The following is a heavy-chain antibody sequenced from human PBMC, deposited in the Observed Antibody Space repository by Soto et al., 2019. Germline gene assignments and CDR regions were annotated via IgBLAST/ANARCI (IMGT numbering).Heavy chain of an antibody. CDR1: GGSISSYY. CDR3: ARARPPRAQGDYYFDY. D-gene: IGHD3-10*01. Sequence: QVQLQESGPGLVKPSETLSLTCTVSGGSISSYYWSWIRQPPGKGLEWIGYIYYSGSTNYNPSLKSRVTISVDTSKNQFSLKLSSVTAADTAVYYCARARPPRAQGDYYFDYWGQGTLVTVSS. CDR2: IYYSGST. V-gene: IGHV4-59*01. J-gene: IGHJ4*02.